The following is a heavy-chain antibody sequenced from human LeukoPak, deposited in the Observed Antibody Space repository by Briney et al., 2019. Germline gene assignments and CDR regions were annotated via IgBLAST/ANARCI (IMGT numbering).Heavy chain of an antibody. CDR3: ARVAAAGTFPDY. V-gene: IGHV3-23*01. CDR1: GFTFSSHA. Sequence: PGGSLRLSCAASGFTFSSHAMSWFRQAPGKGLEWVSAISGSGGSTYYADSVKGRFAISRDNSKNTLYLQMNSLRAEDTAVYYCARVAAAGTFPDYWGQGTLVTVSS. CDR2: ISGSGGST. J-gene: IGHJ4*02. D-gene: IGHD6-13*01.